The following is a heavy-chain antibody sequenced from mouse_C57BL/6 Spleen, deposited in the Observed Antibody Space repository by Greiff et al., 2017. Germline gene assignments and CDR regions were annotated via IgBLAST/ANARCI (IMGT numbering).Heavy chain of an antibody. CDR3: ARYYYYGSTSYWYFDV. D-gene: IGHD1-1*01. V-gene: IGHV1-64*01. Sequence: QVQLQQPGAELVKPGASVKLSCKASGYTFPSYWMHWVKQRPGQGLEWIGMIHPNSGSTNYNEKFKSKATLTVDKSSSTAYMQLSSLTSEDSAVYYCARYYYYGSTSYWYFDVWGTGTTVTVSS. CDR2: IHPNSGST. CDR1: GYTFPSYW. J-gene: IGHJ1*03.